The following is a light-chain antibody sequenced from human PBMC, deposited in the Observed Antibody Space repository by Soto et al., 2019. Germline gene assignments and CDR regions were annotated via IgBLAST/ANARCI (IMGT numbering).Light chain of an antibody. Sequence: QSALTQPPSVSGSPGQSITISCTGTSSDVGSQNSVSWYQQHPGKAPKLMIFAVSDRPSGVSTRFSGSKSGNTASLTISGLQADDEADYYCSSYTGSSALYVFGTGTKVTVL. CDR2: AVS. J-gene: IGLJ1*01. CDR1: SSDVGSQNS. V-gene: IGLV2-14*01. CDR3: SSYTGSSALYV.